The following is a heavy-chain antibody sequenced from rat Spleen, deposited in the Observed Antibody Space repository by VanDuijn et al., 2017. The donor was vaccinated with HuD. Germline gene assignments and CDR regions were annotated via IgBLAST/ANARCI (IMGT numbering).Heavy chain of an antibody. J-gene: IGHJ3*01. CDR1: GFTFSDYA. D-gene: IGHD1-12*03. V-gene: IGHV5-17*01. CDR3: ARGPYYDGYGAY. Sequence: EVQLVESGGGLVQPGRSLKLSCAASGFTFSDYAMAWVRQAPTKGLEWVASINYDGTNIHYRDSVKGRFTISRDNAKSTLYLQMDSLRSEDTATYYCARGPYYDGYGAYWGQGTLVTVSS. CDR2: INYDGTNI.